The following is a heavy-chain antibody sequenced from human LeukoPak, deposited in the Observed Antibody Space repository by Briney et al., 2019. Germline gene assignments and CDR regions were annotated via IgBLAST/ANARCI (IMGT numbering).Heavy chain of an antibody. V-gene: IGHV1-8*01. CDR3: ARGVSVAAAGTRDY. CDR1: GYTFTSYD. J-gene: IGHJ4*02. D-gene: IGHD6-13*01. CDR2: MNPNSGNT. Sequence: WASVKVSCKASGYTFTSYDINWVRQATGQGLEWMGRMNPNSGNTDYAQKFQGRVTMTRNTSISTAYMELSSLRSEDTAVYYCARGVSVAAAGTRDYWGQGTLVTVSS.